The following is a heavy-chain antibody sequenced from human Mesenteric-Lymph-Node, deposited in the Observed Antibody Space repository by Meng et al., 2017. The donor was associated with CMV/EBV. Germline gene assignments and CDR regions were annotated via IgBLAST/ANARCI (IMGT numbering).Heavy chain of an antibody. CDR1: GYTVTDYY. J-gene: IGHJ5*02. CDR2: INPRTGGT. D-gene: IGHD2/OR15-2a*01. CDR3: ARGFCSTSTCYRGGAGWFDP. V-gene: IGHV1-2*02. Sequence: ASVKVSCKASGYTVTDYYMHWVRQAPGQGLEWMGWINPRTGGTNYAQNFQGRVTMTTDTSISTGYMELRRLRSDDTAVYWRARGFCSTSTCYRGGAGWFDPWGQGTLVTVSS.